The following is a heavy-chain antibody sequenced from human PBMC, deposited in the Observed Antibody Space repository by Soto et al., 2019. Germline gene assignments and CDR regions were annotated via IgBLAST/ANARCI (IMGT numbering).Heavy chain of an antibody. D-gene: IGHD3-3*01. Sequence: QITLKESGPTLVKPTQTLTLTCTFSGFSLSTNEVGVGWIRQPPGKALEWLAVIYWDDDKRYSPSLKSSLTISKDTSKNQVVLTMSNMDPVDTATYHCAHIRLGAGWFDPWGQGTLVTVSS. CDR2: IYWDDDK. CDR1: GFSLSTNEVG. J-gene: IGHJ5*02. CDR3: AHIRLGAGWFDP. V-gene: IGHV2-5*02.